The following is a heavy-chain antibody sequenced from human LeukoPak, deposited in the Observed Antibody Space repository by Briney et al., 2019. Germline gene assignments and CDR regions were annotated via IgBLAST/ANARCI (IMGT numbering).Heavy chain of an antibody. CDR3: ARGWDMITFGGVLAFDY. J-gene: IGHJ4*02. V-gene: IGHV4-34*01. CDR2: INHSGST. CDR1: GGSFSGYY. Sequence: SETLSLTCAVYGGSFSGYYWSWIRQPPGKGLEWIGEINHSGSTNYNPSLKSRVTISVDTSKNQFSLKLSSVTATDTAVYYCARGWDMITFGGVLAFDYWGQGTLVTVSS. D-gene: IGHD3-16*01.